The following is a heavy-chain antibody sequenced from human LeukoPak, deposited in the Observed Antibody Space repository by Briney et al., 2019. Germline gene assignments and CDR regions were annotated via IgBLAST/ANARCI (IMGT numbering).Heavy chain of an antibody. D-gene: IGHD1-26*01. CDR2: IYYSGST. CDR3: ARGGSYSGDY. J-gene: IGHJ4*02. CDR1: GGSISSYY. V-gene: IGHV4-59*08. Sequence: PSETLSLTCTVSGGSISSYYRSWIRQPPGKGLEWIGYIYYSGSTDYNPSLKSRVTISVDTSKNQFSLKLSSVTAAGTAVYYCARGGSYSGDYWGQGTLVTVSS.